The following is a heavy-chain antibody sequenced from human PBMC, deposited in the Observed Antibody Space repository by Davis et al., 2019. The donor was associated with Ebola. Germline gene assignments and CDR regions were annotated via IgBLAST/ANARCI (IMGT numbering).Heavy chain of an antibody. Sequence: GGSLRLSCAASDFIVSDKYMSWVRQAPGKGLEWVSVIYRDGRTYHADSVKGRFTISRDNSKNTVYLQMNSLRAEDTAVYYCTRHVSGDFWYFDLWGRGTLVTVSS. V-gene: IGHV3-53*01. CDR1: DFIVSDKY. D-gene: IGHD4-17*01. CDR3: TRHVSGDFWYFDL. J-gene: IGHJ2*01. CDR2: IYRDGRT.